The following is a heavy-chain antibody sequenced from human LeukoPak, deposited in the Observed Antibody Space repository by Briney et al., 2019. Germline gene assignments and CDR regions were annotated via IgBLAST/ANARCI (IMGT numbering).Heavy chain of an antibody. J-gene: IGHJ3*02. V-gene: IGHV4-39*06. D-gene: IGHD2-21*02. Sequence: PSETLSLTCTVSGGSISSSSYYWGWIRQPPGKGLEWIGSIYYSGSTYYNPSLKSRVTLSVDTSKNQFALKLSSVSAADPAVYYCARWGESGDYAVHAFDIWGQGTMVTVSS. CDR1: GGSISSSSYY. CDR2: IYYSGST. CDR3: ARWGESGDYAVHAFDI.